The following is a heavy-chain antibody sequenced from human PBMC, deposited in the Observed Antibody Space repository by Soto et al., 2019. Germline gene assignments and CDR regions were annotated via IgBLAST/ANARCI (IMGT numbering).Heavy chain of an antibody. D-gene: IGHD4-17*01. Sequence: GASVKVTCKASGYTFTSYDINWVRQATGQGLEWMGWMNPNSGNTGYAQKFQGRVTMTRNTSISTAYMELSSLRSEDTAVYYCAREGTTGAYYYYMDVWGKGTTVTVSS. CDR3: AREGTTGAYYYYMDV. CDR2: MNPNSGNT. CDR1: GYTFTSYD. J-gene: IGHJ6*03. V-gene: IGHV1-8*01.